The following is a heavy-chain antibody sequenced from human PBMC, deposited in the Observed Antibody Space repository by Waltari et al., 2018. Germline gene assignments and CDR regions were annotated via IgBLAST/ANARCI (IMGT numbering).Heavy chain of an antibody. CDR1: GFTFSNYA. CDR2: LSGSGGTT. D-gene: IGHD6-19*01. J-gene: IGHJ4*02. CDR3: AKSYGVAVAGTSHY. V-gene: IGHV3-23*01. Sequence: EVQLLESGGDLVQPGGSLSLSCAASGFTFSNYAMSWVRQAPGKGLEWVSALSGSGGTTSYADSVKGRFTVSRDNSKNTLYLQLNSLRAEDTAIYYCAKSYGVAVAGTSHYWGQGTLVTVSS.